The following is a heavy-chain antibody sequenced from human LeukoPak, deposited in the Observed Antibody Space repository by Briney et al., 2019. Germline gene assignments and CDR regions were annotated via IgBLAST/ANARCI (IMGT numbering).Heavy chain of an antibody. Sequence: GGTLRLSCAASGFIFSSYAMSWVRQAPGKGLECVSSISGSRGITYYADSVKGRFTISRDNSKNTLYLQMNSLRAEDTAVYYCAKGPRYNILTGYYKSHFFDYWGQGTLVTVSS. J-gene: IGHJ4*02. D-gene: IGHD3-9*01. V-gene: IGHV3-23*01. CDR3: AKGPRYNILTGYYKSHFFDY. CDR1: GFIFSSYA. CDR2: ISGSRGIT.